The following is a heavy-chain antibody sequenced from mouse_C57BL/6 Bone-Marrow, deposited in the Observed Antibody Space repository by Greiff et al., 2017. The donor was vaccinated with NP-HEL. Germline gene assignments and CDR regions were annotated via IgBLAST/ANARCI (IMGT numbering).Heavy chain of an antibody. J-gene: IGHJ1*03. CDR2: INPSSGST. V-gene: IGHV1-7*01. CDR1: GYTFTSYW. Sequence: VQLQQSGAELAKPGASVKLSCKASGYTFTSYWMHWVKQRPGQGLEWIGYINPSSGSTRYNQKFKGKATLTADKSSSTAYMQLSSLTYEDSAVYDCARDGSSPDYWYFDVWGTGTTVTVSS. CDR3: ARDGSSPDYWYFDV. D-gene: IGHD1-1*01.